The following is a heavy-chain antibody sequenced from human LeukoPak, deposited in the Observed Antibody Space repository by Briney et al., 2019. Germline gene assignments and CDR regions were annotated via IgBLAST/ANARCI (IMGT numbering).Heavy chain of an antibody. CDR3: ARRALFGDSGYDYNWFDP. D-gene: IGHD5-12*01. V-gene: IGHV1-2*02. J-gene: IGHJ5*02. CDR2: INPNGGGT. CDR1: GYTFTDYY. Sequence: ASVKVSCKASGYTFTDYYIHWVRQAPGQGLEWMGWINPNGGGTNYAQKFQGRVTMTRDTSISTAYMELSRLRSNDTAVYYCARRALFGDSGYDYNWFDPWGQGTLVTVSS.